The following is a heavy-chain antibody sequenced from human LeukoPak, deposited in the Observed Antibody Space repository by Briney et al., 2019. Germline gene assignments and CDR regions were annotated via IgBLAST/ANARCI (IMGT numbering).Heavy chain of an antibody. CDR1: GYTFTAQY. D-gene: IGHD2-21*01. J-gene: IGHJ4*02. CDR3: ASYPRSIPTPPFDY. Sequence: GASVKASCKASGYTFTAQYMHWVRQAPGQGLKWMGWINPNNGGTEYAQSFPGRVTMTRDTSPTTAYTQLSSLRSDDTAVYFCASYPRSIPTPPFDYWGQGTLVTVSS. CDR2: INPNNGGT. V-gene: IGHV1-2*02.